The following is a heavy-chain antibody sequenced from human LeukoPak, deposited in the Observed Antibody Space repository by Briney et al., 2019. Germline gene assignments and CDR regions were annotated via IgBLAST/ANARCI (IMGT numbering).Heavy chain of an antibody. J-gene: IGHJ4*02. Sequence: GGSLRLSCAASGFTFSGYPIHWVRQAPGKGLEWVAVISYDGSNKYYADSVKGRFTISRDNSKNTLYLQMNSLRAEDTAVYYCATDTRGSYVGGRGTLVTVSS. V-gene: IGHV3-30-3*01. CDR1: GFTFSGYP. D-gene: IGHD1-26*01. CDR3: ATDTRGSYV. CDR2: ISYDGSNK.